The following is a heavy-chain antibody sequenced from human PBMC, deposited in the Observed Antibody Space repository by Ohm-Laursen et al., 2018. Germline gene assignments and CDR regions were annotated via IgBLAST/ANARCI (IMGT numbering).Heavy chain of an antibody. J-gene: IGHJ4*02. Sequence: SLRLSCSASGFTFSSYSMNWVRQAPGKGLEWVSSISSSSSYIYYADSVKGRFTISRDNAKNSLYLQMNSLRAEDTALYYCAKLHFTTDWSSFDYWGQGTLVTVSS. V-gene: IGHV3-21*04. CDR2: ISSSSSYI. CDR1: GFTFSSYS. CDR3: AKLHFTTDWSSFDY. D-gene: IGHD3-9*01.